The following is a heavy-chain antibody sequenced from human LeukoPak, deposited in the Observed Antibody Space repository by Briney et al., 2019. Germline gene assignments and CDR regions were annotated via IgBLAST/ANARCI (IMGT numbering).Heavy chain of an antibody. J-gene: IGHJ6*03. Sequence: EASVKVSCKASGYTFTSHDINWVRQATGQGLEWMGWMNPNSGNTGYAQKFQGRVTITRNTSISTAYMELSSLRSEDTAVYYCARSPYDFWSGYYYYYYMDVWGKGTTVTVSS. CDR2: MNPNSGNT. CDR3: ARSPYDFWSGYYYYYYMDV. V-gene: IGHV1-8*01. D-gene: IGHD3-3*01. CDR1: GYTFTSHD.